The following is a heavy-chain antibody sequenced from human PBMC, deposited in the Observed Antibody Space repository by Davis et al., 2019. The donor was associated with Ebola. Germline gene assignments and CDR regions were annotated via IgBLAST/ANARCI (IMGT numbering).Heavy chain of an antibody. V-gene: IGHV3-30*12. CDR1: GFTFSSYD. J-gene: IGHJ6*04. CDR2: ISYDGSNK. D-gene: IGHD3-9*01. CDR3: ARGGRWYDIMTEASLMDV. Sequence: GGSLRLSCAASGFTFSSYDIHWVRQAPGKGLEWVAVISYDGSNKYYADSVKGRFTISRDNSKNTLYLQMNSLRGEDAAVYYGARGGRWYDIMTEASLMDVWGKGTTVAVSS.